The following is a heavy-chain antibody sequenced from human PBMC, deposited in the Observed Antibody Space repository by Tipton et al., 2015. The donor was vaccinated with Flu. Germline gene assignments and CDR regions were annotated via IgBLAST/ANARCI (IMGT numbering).Heavy chain of an antibody. CDR3: ARATFFDVDLEFFYSDY. CDR2: IYSGGNT. J-gene: IGHJ4*02. CDR1: GLSVSTNY. Sequence: SLRLSCAASGLSVSTNYMSWVRQAPGKGLQWVSSIYSGGNTYYADSVKGRFTISRDSSTNTLYVEMNSLRAEDTAVYYCARATFFDVDLEFFYSDYWGRGTLVTVSS. V-gene: IGHV3-53*01. D-gene: IGHD5-12*01.